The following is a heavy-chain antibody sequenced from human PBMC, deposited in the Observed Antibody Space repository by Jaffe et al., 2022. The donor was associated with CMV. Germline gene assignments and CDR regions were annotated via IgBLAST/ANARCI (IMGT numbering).Heavy chain of an antibody. V-gene: IGHV1-69*01. Sequence: QVQLVQSGAEVKKPGSSVKVSCKASGGTFSSYAISWVRQAPGQGLEWMGGIIPIFGTANYAQKFQGRVTITADESTSTAYMELSSLRSEDTAVYYCARDEKVAAAAHLGAGYYYGMDVWGQGTTVTVSS. D-gene: IGHD6-13*01. CDR3: ARDEKVAAAAHLGAGYYYGMDV. CDR2: IIPIFGTA. CDR1: GGTFSSYA. J-gene: IGHJ6*02.